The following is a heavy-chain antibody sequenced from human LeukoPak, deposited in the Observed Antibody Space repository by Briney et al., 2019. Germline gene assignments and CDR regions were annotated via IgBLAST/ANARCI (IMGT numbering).Heavy chain of an antibody. CDR3: ARDRRWFGELHIDYYFDY. CDR2: IYYSGST. J-gene: IGHJ4*02. Sequence: SETLSLTCTVSGGSISSSSYYWGWIRQPPGKGLEWIGSIYYSGSTYYNPSLKSRVTISVDTSKNQFSLKLSSVTAADTAVYYCARDRRWFGELHIDYYFDYWGQGTLVTVSS. CDR1: GGSISSSSYY. V-gene: IGHV4-39*07. D-gene: IGHD3-10*01.